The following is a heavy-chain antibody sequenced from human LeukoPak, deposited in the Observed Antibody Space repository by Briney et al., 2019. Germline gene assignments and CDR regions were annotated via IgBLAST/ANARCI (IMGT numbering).Heavy chain of an antibody. Sequence: GGSLRLSCAASGFTFSSYEMNWVRQAPGKGLEWVSYISSSCSTIYYADSVKGRFTISRDNAKNSLYLQMNSLRAEDTAVYYCARGQGAYSGYDYDYWGQGTLVTVSS. CDR1: GFTFSSYE. D-gene: IGHD5-12*01. J-gene: IGHJ4*02. V-gene: IGHV3-48*03. CDR2: ISSSCSTI. CDR3: ARGQGAYSGYDYDY.